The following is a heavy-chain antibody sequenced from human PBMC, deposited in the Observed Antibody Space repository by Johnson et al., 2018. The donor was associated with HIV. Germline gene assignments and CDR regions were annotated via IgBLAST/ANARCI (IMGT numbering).Heavy chain of an antibody. V-gene: IGHV3-20*04. CDR3: ARGVSSGYYSNAFDV. J-gene: IGHJ3*01. D-gene: IGHD3-22*01. Sequence: QLVESGGGLVQPGGSLRLSCAASGFTFSSYGMSWVRQAPGKGLEWVSGINWNGGSTGYADSVKGRFTISRDSAKNSLYLQMNSLRAEDTALYYCARGVSSGYYSNAFDVWGQGTMATVSS. CDR1: GFTFSSYG. CDR2: INWNGGST.